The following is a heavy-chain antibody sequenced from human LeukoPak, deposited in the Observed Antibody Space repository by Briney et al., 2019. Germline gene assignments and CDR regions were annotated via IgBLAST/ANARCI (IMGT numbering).Heavy chain of an antibody. D-gene: IGHD3-9*01. CDR2: IYYSGST. Sequence: PSETLSLTCTVSGGSISSSSYYWGWIRQPPGKGLEWIGSIYYSGSTYYNPSLKSRVTISVDTSKNQFSLKLSSVTAADTAVYYCARNLRYIDYWGQGTLVTVSS. J-gene: IGHJ4*02. V-gene: IGHV4-39*01. CDR1: GGSISSSSYY. CDR3: ARNLRYIDY.